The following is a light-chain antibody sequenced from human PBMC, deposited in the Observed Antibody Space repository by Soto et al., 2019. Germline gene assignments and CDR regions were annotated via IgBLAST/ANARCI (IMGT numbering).Light chain of an antibody. CDR1: SSDIGTYDY. CDR2: EVN. J-gene: IGLJ1*01. Sequence: QSALAQPASLSGSPGQSTTISCTGTSSDIGTYDYVSWFQQHPGKAPKLMISEVNNRPSGVSNRFSGSKSGNTAYLTISGIQVEDEAEYFCVSFPTTSTHVFG. V-gene: IGLV2-14*01. CDR3: VSFPTTSTHV.